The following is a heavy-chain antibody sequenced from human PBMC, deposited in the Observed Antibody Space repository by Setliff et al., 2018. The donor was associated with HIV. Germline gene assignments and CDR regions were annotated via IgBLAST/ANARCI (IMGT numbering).Heavy chain of an antibody. D-gene: IGHD5-12*01. V-gene: IGHV1-3*01. J-gene: IGHJ4*02. CDR3: ARGGDGYNPHY. CDR2: ITGDNDNT. Sequence: ASVKVSCKASGYTFNNYAMHWVRQAPGQRLEWLGWITGDNDNTKYSEKFKGRVTITRDSSASTAYMELSSLRSEDTAVYYCARGGDGYNPHYWGQGKLVTVSS. CDR1: GYTFNNYA.